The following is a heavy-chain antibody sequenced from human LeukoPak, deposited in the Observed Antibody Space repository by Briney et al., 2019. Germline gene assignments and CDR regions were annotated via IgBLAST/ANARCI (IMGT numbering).Heavy chain of an antibody. Sequence: ASVKVSCKASGYTFTSYDINWVRQATGQGLEWMGWMNPNSGNTGYAQKFQGRVTMTRNTSISTAYMELSSLRSEDTAVYYCATSANYRNWFDPWGQGTLVTVSS. V-gene: IGHV1-8*01. J-gene: IGHJ5*02. CDR2: MNPNSGNT. CDR3: ATSANYRNWFDP. CDR1: GYTFTSYD. D-gene: IGHD4/OR15-4a*01.